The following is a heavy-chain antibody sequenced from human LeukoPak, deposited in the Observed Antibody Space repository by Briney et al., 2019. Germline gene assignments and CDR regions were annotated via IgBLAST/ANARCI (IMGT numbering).Heavy chain of an antibody. Sequence: PSETLSLTCTVSGGSISSSSYYWGWIRQPPGKGLEWIGSIYYSGSTYYNPSLKSRVTISVDTSKNQFSLKLSSVTAADTAVYYCAIRQYCFVSGYPRPFDYWGQGTLVTVSS. CDR3: AIRQYCFVSGYPRPFDY. CDR2: IYYSGST. CDR1: GGSISSSSYY. V-gene: IGHV4-39*01. J-gene: IGHJ4*02. D-gene: IGHD3-3*01.